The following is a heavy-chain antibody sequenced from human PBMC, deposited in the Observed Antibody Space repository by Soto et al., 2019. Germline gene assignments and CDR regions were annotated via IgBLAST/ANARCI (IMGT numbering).Heavy chain of an antibody. Sequence: GGSLRLSCAASGFTFRNTWMSWVRQAPGKGLEWVGRIKSKTDGGTTDYAAPVTGRVTISRDDSNSIAYLQMNSLRAEDTAMYYCTRDRVLPDYWSQGTPVTGSS. CDR1: GFTFRNTW. CDR3: TRDRVLPDY. CDR2: IKSKTDGGTT. V-gene: IGHV3-15*01. D-gene: IGHD3-10*01. J-gene: IGHJ4*02.